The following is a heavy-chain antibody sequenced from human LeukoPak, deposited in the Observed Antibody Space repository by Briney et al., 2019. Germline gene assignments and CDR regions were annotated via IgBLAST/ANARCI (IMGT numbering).Heavy chain of an antibody. CDR2: TYDRSKWYN. J-gene: IGHJ5*02. D-gene: IGHD6-19*01. Sequence: SQTLSLTCAISGDSVSSNSAAWNWIRQSPSRGLEGLGRTYDRSKWYNEYAVSVKSRITINPDTSKNQFSLQLNSVTPEDTAVYYCARDIPDPTAVAGTQWFDPWGQGTLVTVSS. V-gene: IGHV6-1*01. CDR1: GDSVSSNSAA. CDR3: ARDIPDPTAVAGTQWFDP.